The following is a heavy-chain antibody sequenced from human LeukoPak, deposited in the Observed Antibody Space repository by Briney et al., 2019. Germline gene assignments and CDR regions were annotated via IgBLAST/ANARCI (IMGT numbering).Heavy chain of an antibody. J-gene: IGHJ4*02. CDR3: AREGYSSSWYYFDY. CDR2: INSDGYST. Sequence: GGSLRLSCAASGFTFSSYWMHWVRQAPGKGLVWVSRINSDGYSTSYADSVKGRFTISRDNAKNTLYLQVNSLRAEDTAVYYCAREGYSSSWYYFDYWGQGTPVTVSS. D-gene: IGHD6-13*01. CDR1: GFTFSSYW. V-gene: IGHV3-74*01.